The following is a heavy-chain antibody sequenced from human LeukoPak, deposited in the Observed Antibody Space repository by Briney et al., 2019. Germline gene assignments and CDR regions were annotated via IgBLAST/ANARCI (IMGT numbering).Heavy chain of an antibody. CDR2: IYYSGST. CDR1: GGSISSSNYY. D-gene: IGHD3-10*02. CDR3: GSRNVEGSTFDS. Sequence: SETLSLTCTVSGGSISSSNYYWDWIRQPPGKGLEWIGSIYYSGSTYYNPSLKSRATTSLDTSKSQFSLKLCSVTAAATAVYHWGSRNVEGSTFDSWGQGTLVTVSS. J-gene: IGHJ4*02. V-gene: IGHV4-39*07.